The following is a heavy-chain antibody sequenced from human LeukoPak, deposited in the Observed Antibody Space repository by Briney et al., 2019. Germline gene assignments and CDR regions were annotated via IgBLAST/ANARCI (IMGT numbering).Heavy chain of an antibody. V-gene: IGHV4-39*01. CDR2: IYYSGST. Sequence: PSETLSLTCAVSGGSVSSSRYYWGWIRQPPEKGLEWIGSIYYSGSTKYNTSLMSRVTISVDTSNNQFSLNLTSVTAADTAVYYCARSGPVASYHYFMDVWGKGTAVTVSS. D-gene: IGHD5-18*01. J-gene: IGHJ6*03. CDR3: ARSGPVASYHYFMDV. CDR1: GGSVSSSRYY.